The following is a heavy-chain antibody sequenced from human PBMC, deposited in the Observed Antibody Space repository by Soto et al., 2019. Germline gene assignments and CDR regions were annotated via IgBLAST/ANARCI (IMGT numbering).Heavy chain of an antibody. Sequence: QVQLVQSGAEVKKPGASVKVSCKASGYTFTSYGISWVRQAPGQGLEWMGWISAHNGNTKYAQKLQGRGTMTTDTATSTAYMELRSLRSDDTAVDYCARDLGGSYYAPVDYWGQGTLVTVSS. CDR3: ARDLGGSYYAPVDY. CDR1: GYTFTSYG. D-gene: IGHD1-26*01. V-gene: IGHV1-18*01. CDR2: ISAHNGNT. J-gene: IGHJ4*02.